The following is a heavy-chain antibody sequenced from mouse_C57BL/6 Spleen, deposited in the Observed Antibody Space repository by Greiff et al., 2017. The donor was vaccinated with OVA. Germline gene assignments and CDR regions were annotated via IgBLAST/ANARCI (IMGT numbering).Heavy chain of an antibody. Sequence: QVQLQQPGAELVKPGASVKMSCKASGYTFTSYWITWVKQRPGQGLEWIGDIYPGSGSTNYNEKFKSKATLTVDTSSSTAYMQLSSLTSEDSAVYYCARGWDYYGSSSYYFDYWGQGTTLTVSS. J-gene: IGHJ2*01. CDR3: ARGWDYYGSSSYYFDY. V-gene: IGHV1-55*01. CDR2: IYPGSGST. D-gene: IGHD1-1*01. CDR1: GYTFTSYW.